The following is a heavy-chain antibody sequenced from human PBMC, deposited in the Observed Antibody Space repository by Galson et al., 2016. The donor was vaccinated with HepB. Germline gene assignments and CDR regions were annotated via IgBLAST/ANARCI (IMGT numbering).Heavy chain of an antibody. D-gene: IGHD2-2*03. CDR3: AKMDEGTSKRNIDY. CDR1: GFTFSSYG. J-gene: IGHJ4*02. CDR2: VSGSGGIT. Sequence: SLRLSCAASGFTFSSYGMSWVRQAPGKGLEWVSAVSGSGGITYYADSVKGRFTISRDNSKNTLYLQMNSLRAEDTAVYSCAKMDEGTSKRNIDYWGQGTLVTVST. V-gene: IGHV3-23*01.